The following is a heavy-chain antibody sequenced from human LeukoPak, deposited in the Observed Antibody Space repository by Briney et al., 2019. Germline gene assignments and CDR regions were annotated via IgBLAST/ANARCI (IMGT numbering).Heavy chain of an antibody. CDR3: ARSSGYYSSLFYIHV. Sequence: ASVTVSCKASGYTFTSYYIHWVRQAPGQGLEWVGLINPSGDPTTYAQKFQGRVTMTSDISTSTVYMELSSLRSEDTAVYYCARSSGYYSSLFYIHVWGKGTTVTVSS. J-gene: IGHJ6*03. CDR2: INPSGDPT. CDR1: GYTFTSYY. D-gene: IGHD3-22*01. V-gene: IGHV1-46*01.